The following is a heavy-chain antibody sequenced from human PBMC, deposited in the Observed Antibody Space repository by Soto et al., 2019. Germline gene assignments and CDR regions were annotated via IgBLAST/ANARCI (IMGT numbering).Heavy chain of an antibody. Sequence: PGWSLRLSCAASVFAFSTFAMTWVRQAPGKGLEWVAAISVSGNNAYYADSVKGRFTISRDNSQNSVFLQMSSLRADDTAVYYCARDQLRPGILYSLGVLLPEYGLWGQGTLVTVSS. V-gene: IGHV3-23*01. J-gene: IGHJ4*02. CDR2: ISVSGNNA. D-gene: IGHD3-22*01. CDR1: VFAFSTFA. CDR3: ARDQLRPGILYSLGVLLPEYGL.